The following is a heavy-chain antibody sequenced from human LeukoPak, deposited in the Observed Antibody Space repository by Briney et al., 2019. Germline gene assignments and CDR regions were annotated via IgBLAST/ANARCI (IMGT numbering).Heavy chain of an antibody. CDR3: ARDGVTTNYGMDV. V-gene: IGHV3-74*01. J-gene: IGHJ6*02. Sequence: GGSLRLSCAASGFTFSSYWMHWVRQAPGKGLVWVSRINSDGSSTSCADSVKGRFTISRDNAKNTLYLQTNSLRAEDTAVYYCARDGVTTNYGMDVWGQGTTVTVSS. CDR1: GFTFSSYW. CDR2: INSDGSST. D-gene: IGHD4-17*01.